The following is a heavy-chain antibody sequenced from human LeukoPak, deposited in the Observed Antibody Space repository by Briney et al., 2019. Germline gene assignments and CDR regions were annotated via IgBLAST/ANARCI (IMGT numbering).Heavy chain of an antibody. V-gene: IGHV3-74*01. CDR2: IKTDGSIT. J-gene: IGHJ4*02. CDR1: GFTFSSYW. CDR3: TRDRTVTTLFDY. D-gene: IGHD4-17*01. Sequence: GSLRLSCAASGFTFSSYWMHWVRQAPGKGLVWVSRIKTDGSITGYADSVKGRFTISRDNAKNTLYLQMNSLRAEDTAVYYCTRDRTVTTLFDYWGQGTLVTVSS.